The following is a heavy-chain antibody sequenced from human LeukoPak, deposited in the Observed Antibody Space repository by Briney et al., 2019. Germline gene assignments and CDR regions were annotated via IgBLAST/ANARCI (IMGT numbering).Heavy chain of an antibody. CDR1: GFTFSSYA. CDR2: ISGSGGST. CDR3: AKGYYYDSSGIDAFDI. Sequence: GGSLRLSCAASGFTFSSYAMSWVRQAPGKGLEWVSAISGSGGSTYYADSVKGRFTISRDSSKNTLYLQMNSLRAEDTAVYYCAKGYYYDSSGIDAFDIWGQGTMVTVSS. D-gene: IGHD3-22*01. V-gene: IGHV3-23*01. J-gene: IGHJ3*02.